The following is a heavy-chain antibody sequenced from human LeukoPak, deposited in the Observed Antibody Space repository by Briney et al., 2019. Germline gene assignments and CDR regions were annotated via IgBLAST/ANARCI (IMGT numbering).Heavy chain of an antibody. J-gene: IGHJ4*02. D-gene: IGHD6-19*01. CDR3: ARLGYVPGVAGFVDY. CDR1: GGSIRSSSYY. V-gene: IGHV4-39*01. Sequence: PSETLSLTCTVSGGSIRSSSYYWGWIRQPPGKGLEWIGSIYYSGSTYYNPSLKSRVTISVDTSKNQFSLKLSSVTAAGTAVYYCARLGYVPGVAGFVDYWGQGTLVTVPT. CDR2: IYYSGST.